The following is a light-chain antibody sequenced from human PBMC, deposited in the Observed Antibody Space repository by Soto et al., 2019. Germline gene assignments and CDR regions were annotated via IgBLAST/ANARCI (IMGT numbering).Light chain of an antibody. V-gene: IGLV2-23*01. CDR1: RSEVGSYNF. CDR2: EGD. CDR3: SSYAGDSALI. Sequence: QSALTQPASGSGSPGQSISISCTGSRSEVGSYNFVSWYQLFPGKAPKLIIYEGDKRPSGVSSRFSGSKSGFTASLTISGLQAEDEADYFCSSYAGDSALIFGGGTKLTVL. J-gene: IGLJ2*01.